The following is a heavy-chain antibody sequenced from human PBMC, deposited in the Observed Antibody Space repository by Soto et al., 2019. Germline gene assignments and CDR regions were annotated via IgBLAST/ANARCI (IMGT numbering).Heavy chain of an antibody. CDR1: GGSISSYY. V-gene: IGHV4-59*01. Sequence: PSETLSLTCTVSGGSISSYYWSWIRQPPGKGLEWIGYIYYSGSTNYNPSLKSRVTISVDTSKNQFSLKLSSVTAADTAVYYCARDRGWFDPWGQGTLVTVYS. CDR3: ARDRGWFDP. J-gene: IGHJ5*02. CDR2: IYYSGST. D-gene: IGHD3-10*01.